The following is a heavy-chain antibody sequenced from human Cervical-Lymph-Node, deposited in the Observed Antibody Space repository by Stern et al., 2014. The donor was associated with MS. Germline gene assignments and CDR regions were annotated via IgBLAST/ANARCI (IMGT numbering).Heavy chain of an antibody. CDR1: GFIFNYYA. D-gene: IGHD4-17*01. CDR3: ASRYDYGDYIY. V-gene: IGHV3-30*04. Sequence: VQLVQSGGGVVQPGRSLRLSCAASGFIFNYYAMYWVRQAPGKGLQWVAVISNDGSSRDYADYVKGRFTISRDNSKNTLFLQMNSLRVEDTGVYYCASRYDYGDYIYWGQGTLVTVSS. J-gene: IGHJ4*02. CDR2: ISNDGSSR.